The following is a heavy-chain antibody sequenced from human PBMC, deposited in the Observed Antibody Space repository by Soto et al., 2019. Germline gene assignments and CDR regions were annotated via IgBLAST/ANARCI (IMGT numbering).Heavy chain of an antibody. CDR2: ISSSSSTI. CDR1: GFTFNSYS. J-gene: IGHJ4*02. CDR3: ARAGYYGSGILL. V-gene: IGHV3-48*02. D-gene: IGHD3-10*01. Sequence: EVQLVESGGGLVQPGGSLRLSCAASGFTFNSYSMNWVRQAPGKGLEWVSYISSSSSTIYYADSVKGRFTISRDNAKNSLYLQMNSLRDEATAVYYCARAGYYGSGILLWGQGTLFTVSS.